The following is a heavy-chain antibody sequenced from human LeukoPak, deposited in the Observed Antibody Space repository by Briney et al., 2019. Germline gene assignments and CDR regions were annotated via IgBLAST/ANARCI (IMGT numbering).Heavy chain of an antibody. J-gene: IGHJ3*02. CDR2: IYYSGST. Sequence: KTSETLSLTCTVSGGSISSYYWSWIRQPPGKGLEWIGYIYYSGSTNYNPSLKSRVTISVDTSKNQFSLKLSSATAADTAVYYCARTRARPSAFDIWGQGTMVTVSS. CDR3: ARTRARPSAFDI. D-gene: IGHD6-6*01. V-gene: IGHV4-59*01. CDR1: GGSISSYY.